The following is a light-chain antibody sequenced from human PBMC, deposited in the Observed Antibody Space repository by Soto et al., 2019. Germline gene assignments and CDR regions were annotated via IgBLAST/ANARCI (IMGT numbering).Light chain of an antibody. CDR2: DAS. Sequence: ETVLTQSPATLSLSPGQRATFSCRASQSVGSYLAWYQQKPGQAPRLLIYDASNRATGIPARFSRSGSGTDFTLTITSLEPEDFAVYFCQQRTDWPLTFGGGTKLEI. J-gene: IGKJ4*01. V-gene: IGKV3-11*01. CDR3: QQRTDWPLT. CDR1: QSVGSY.